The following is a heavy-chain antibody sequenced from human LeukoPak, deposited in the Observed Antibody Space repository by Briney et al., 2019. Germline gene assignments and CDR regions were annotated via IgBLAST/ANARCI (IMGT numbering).Heavy chain of an antibody. CDR2: IYTSGST. D-gene: IGHD6-6*01. CDR1: GGSISSGSYY. Sequence: SETLSLTCTVSGGSISSGSYYWSWIRQPAGKGLEWIGRIYTSGSTNYNPSLKSRVTISVDTSKNQFSLKLSSVTAADTAVYYCARDSSRRTGLDWFDPWGQGTLVTVSS. CDR3: ARDSSRRTGLDWFDP. J-gene: IGHJ5*02. V-gene: IGHV4-61*02.